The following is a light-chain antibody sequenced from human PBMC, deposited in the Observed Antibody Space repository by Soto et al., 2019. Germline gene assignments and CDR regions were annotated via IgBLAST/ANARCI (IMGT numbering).Light chain of an antibody. Sequence: QSALTQPASVSGSPGQSITISCTGTSSDVGNYNLVSWYQQHPGKAPKLMIYDVSKRPSGVSNRFSGSKSGNTSSLTISGIQADDEADYYCCSYAGDSYVFGTGTKLHRP. CDR3: CSYAGDSYV. CDR2: DVS. CDR1: SSDVGNYNL. V-gene: IGLV2-23*02. J-gene: IGLJ1*01.